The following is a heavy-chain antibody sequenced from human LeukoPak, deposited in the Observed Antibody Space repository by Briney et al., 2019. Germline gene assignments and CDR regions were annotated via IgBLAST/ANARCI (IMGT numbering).Heavy chain of an antibody. CDR3: VRQIGAGAFDL. Sequence: SETLSLTCAVYEGSLSGYFWSWIRQPPGKGLEWIGEISIAGEINYNPSLRSRATISMDTTKNQFSLRLTSVIVADTALYYCVRQIGAGAFDLWGRDRVVTVSS. CDR2: ISIAGEI. V-gene: IGHV4-34*01. J-gene: IGHJ2*01. CDR1: EGSLSGYF. D-gene: IGHD6-19*01.